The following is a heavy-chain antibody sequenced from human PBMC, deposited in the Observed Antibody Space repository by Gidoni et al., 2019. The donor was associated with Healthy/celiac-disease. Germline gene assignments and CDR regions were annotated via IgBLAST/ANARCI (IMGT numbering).Heavy chain of an antibody. CDR2: ISGDGGST. J-gene: IGHJ6*03. CDR3: AKATLYYYYYMDV. Sequence: EVQLVESGGGVVQPGGSLRLSCAAAGCTYDDYDMHWVRQAPGKGLEWVSLISGDGGSTYYADSVKGRFTISRDNSKNSLYLQMNSLRTEDTALYYCAKATLYYYYYMDVWGKGTTVTVSS. V-gene: IGHV3-43*02. CDR1: GCTYDDYD.